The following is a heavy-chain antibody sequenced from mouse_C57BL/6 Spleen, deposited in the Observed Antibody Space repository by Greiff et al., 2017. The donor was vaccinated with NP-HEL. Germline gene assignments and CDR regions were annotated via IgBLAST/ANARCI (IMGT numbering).Heavy chain of an antibody. J-gene: IGHJ1*03. V-gene: IGHV1-64*01. D-gene: IGHD2-1*01. CDR3: ARWEGDGNYVDWYFDV. Sequence: VQLQQPGAELVKPGASVKLSCKASGYTFTSYWMHWVKQRPGQGLEWIGMIHPNSGSTNYNEKFKSKATLTVDTSSSTAYMQLSSLTSEDSAVYYCARWEGDGNYVDWYFDVWGTGTTVTVSS. CDR1: GYTFTSYW. CDR2: IHPNSGST.